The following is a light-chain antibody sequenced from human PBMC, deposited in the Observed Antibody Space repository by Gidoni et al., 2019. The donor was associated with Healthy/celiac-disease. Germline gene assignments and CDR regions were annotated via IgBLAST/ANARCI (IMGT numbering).Light chain of an antibody. CDR3: QQSYSTPL. J-gene: IGKJ2*01. Sequence: DIQMTQSPSYLSASVGDRVTITCRASKSNSSYLNWYQQKPGIAPKLLIYAASSVQSGVPSRCSGSGAGKDFTLTISSLQHEDLATYYWQQSYSTPLFGQGTKLEIK. V-gene: IGKV1-39*01. CDR1: KSNSSY. CDR2: AAS.